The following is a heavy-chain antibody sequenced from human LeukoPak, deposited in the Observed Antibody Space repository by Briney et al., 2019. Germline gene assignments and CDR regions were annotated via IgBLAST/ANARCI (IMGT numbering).Heavy chain of an antibody. CDR3: ARDLYSGHEGNAFDI. J-gene: IGHJ3*02. CDR2: IIPILGIA. V-gene: IGHV1-69*04. D-gene: IGHD5-12*01. Sequence: ASVKVSCKASGYTFTDYFIHWVRQAPGRGLEWMGRIIPILGIANYAQKFQGRVTIIADKSTSTAYMELSSLRSEDTAVYYCARDLYSGHEGNAFDIWGQGTMVTVSS. CDR1: GYTFTDYF.